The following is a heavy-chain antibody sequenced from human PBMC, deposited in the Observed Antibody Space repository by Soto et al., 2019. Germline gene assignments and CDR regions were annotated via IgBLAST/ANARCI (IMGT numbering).Heavy chain of an antibody. D-gene: IGHD1-26*01. CDR2: IYSGGST. J-gene: IGHJ4*02. CDR3: ASGSYFSLDY. Sequence: WGSLRLSCAASGFTVISNYIIWFRQSPGKWLEWVSVIYSGGSTYYADSVKGRFTISRDNSKNTLYLQMNSLRAEDTAVYYCASGSYFSLDYWGQGTLVTVSS. CDR1: GFTVISNY. V-gene: IGHV3-53*01.